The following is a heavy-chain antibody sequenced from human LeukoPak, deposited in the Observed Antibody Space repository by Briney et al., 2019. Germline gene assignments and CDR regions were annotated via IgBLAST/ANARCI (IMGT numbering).Heavy chain of an antibody. J-gene: IGHJ4*02. Sequence: QPGRSLRISCTASGFIFGVYAMNGVRQAPGKGLEWVGFIRSKTYGGTTAYAASVRGRFTISRDDSKNIAYLQMNSLKTEDTGVSYCSRQIRATTDYFDYWGQGTLVTVSS. V-gene: IGHV3-49*04. CDR2: IRSKTYGGTT. CDR1: GFIFGVYA. CDR3: SRQIRATTDYFDY. D-gene: IGHD5-12*01.